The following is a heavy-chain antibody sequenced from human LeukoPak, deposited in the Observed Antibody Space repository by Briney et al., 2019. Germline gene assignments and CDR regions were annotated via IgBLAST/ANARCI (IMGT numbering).Heavy chain of an antibody. CDR2: IDPSGGSK. CDR3: ARDGQRSDVDY. V-gene: IGHV1-46*03. J-gene: IGHJ4*02. D-gene: IGHD6-19*01. Sequence: ASVKVSCKASGYTFTSYYMHWVRQAPGQGLEWMGIIDPSGGSKSYAQKLQGRVTMNRDTSKSTLYMELSSLRSEDTAVYYCARDGQRSDVDYWGQGTLVTVSS. CDR1: GYTFTSYY.